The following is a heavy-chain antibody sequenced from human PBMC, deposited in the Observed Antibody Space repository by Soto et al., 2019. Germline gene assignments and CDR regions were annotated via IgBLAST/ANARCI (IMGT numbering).Heavy chain of an antibody. CDR2: IYYTGTT. D-gene: IGHD3-9*01. CDR1: GGSISNTDHF. Sequence: QLQLRESGPGLLKPSETLSLTCTVSGGSISNTDHFWGWIRKPPGKGLEWIGSIYYTGTTYYSPYIKSRVTMSVDTSKYKFSLNLRSVTDAAVAVYYCVRQVTYDILATRCRLDKWRQGSLVIVSS. V-gene: IGHV4-39*01. J-gene: IGHJ4*02. CDR3: VRQVTYDILATRCRLDK.